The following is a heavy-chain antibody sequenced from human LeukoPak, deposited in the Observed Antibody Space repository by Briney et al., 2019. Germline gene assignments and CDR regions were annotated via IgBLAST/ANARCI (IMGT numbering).Heavy chain of an antibody. CDR2: IKQDGSEK. D-gene: IGHD6-13*01. CDR1: GFNLSSNY. J-gene: IGHJ6*02. CDR3: ARSPYSQHGDYYYGMDV. Sequence: PGGGLRLSCAAPGFNLSSNYTSWGCQAPGKGLGRGASIKQDGSEKHYADSMRGGFTFSRDNAKNSLFIHKNMLRARDTPVYYFARSPYSQHGDYYYGMDVWGQGTTVTVSS. V-gene: IGHV3-7*02.